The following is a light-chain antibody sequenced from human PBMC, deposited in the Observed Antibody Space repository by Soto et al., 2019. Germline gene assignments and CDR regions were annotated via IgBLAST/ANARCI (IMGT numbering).Light chain of an antibody. CDR2: DDS. J-gene: IGLJ1*01. CDR1: NIGSKS. Sequence: SYELTQPPSVSVAPGQTARITCGGNNIGSKSGHWYQQKPGQAPVLVVYDDSDRPSGIPERFSGSNSGNTATLTISRVEAGDEADYYCQVCDSSSDHYVFGTGTKVTVL. CDR3: QVCDSSSDHYV. V-gene: IGLV3-21*02.